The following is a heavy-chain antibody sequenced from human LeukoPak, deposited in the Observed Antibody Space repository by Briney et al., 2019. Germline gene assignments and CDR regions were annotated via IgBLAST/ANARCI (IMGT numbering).Heavy chain of an antibody. CDR1: GFTFSSYE. V-gene: IGHV3-48*03. J-gene: IGHJ4*02. CDR2: ISSSGSTI. Sequence: GGSLRLSCAASGFTFSSYEMNWVRQAPGKGLECVSYISSSGSTIYYADSVKGRFTISRDNAKNSLYLQMNSLRAEDTAVYYCAREPRGWYSYGPSEGILYRGQGTLVTVSS. CDR3: AREPRGWYSYGPSEGILY. D-gene: IGHD5-18*01.